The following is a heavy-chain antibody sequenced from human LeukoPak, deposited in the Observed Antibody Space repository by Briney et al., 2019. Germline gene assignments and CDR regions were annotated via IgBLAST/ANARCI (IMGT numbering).Heavy chain of an antibody. J-gene: IGHJ4*02. CDR3: ARGKGGCYFDY. Sequence: SETLSLTCAVYGGSFSGYYWSWIRQPPGKGLEWIGEINHSGSTNYNPSLKSRVTISVDTSKNQFSLKLSSVTAADTAVYYCARGKGGCYFDYWGQGTLVTVSS. D-gene: IGHD3-16*01. CDR2: INHSGST. CDR1: GGSFSGYY. V-gene: IGHV4-34*01.